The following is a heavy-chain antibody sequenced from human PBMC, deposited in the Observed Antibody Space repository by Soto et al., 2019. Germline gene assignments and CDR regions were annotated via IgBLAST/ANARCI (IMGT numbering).Heavy chain of an antibody. D-gene: IGHD5-12*01. CDR2: IYYSGST. Sequence: TSETLSLTCTVSGGSISSYYWSWIRQPPGKGLEWIGYIYYSGSTNYNPSLKSRVTISVDTSKNQFSLKLSSVTAADTAVYYCAREKESGYDFLLDYWGQGTLVTVSS. J-gene: IGHJ4*02. CDR3: AREKESGYDFLLDY. CDR1: GGSISSYY. V-gene: IGHV4-59*01.